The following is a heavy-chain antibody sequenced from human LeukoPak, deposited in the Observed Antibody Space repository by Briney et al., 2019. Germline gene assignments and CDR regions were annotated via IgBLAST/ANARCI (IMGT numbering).Heavy chain of an antibody. Sequence: SETLSLTCTVSGGSISSYYWSWIRQPPGKGLEWIGYIYYSGSTNYNPSLKSRVTISVDTSKNQFSLKLSSVTAADTAVYYCAREWSYYDILTGYYIFDYWGQGTPVTVSS. CDR3: AREWSYYDILTGYYIFDY. V-gene: IGHV4-59*12. J-gene: IGHJ4*02. CDR2: IYYSGST. D-gene: IGHD3-9*01. CDR1: GGSISSYY.